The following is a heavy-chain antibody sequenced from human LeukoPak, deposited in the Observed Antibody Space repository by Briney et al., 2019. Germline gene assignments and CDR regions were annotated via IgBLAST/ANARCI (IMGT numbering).Heavy chain of an antibody. V-gene: IGHV4-34*01. CDR3: ASSIAAAGGLDY. D-gene: IGHD6-13*01. CDR2: INHSGST. CDR1: GGSFSGYY. Sequence: SETLSLTCAVYGGSFSGYYWSWIRQPPGKGLEWIGEINHSGSTNYNPSLKSRVTMSVDTSKNHFSLKLSSVTAADTAVYYCASSIAAAGGLDYWGQGTLVTASS. J-gene: IGHJ4*02.